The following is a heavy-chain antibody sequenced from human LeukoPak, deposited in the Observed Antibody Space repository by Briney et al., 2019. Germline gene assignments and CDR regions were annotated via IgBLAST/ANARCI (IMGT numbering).Heavy chain of an antibody. Sequence: SETLSLTCTVSGGSISSSSYYWGWIRQPPGKGLEWIGSIHYSGSTNYNPSLKSRVTISVDTSKNQFSLKLSSVTAADTAVYYCARVLASSGYYVFDYWGQGTLVTVSS. CDR1: GGSISSSSYY. J-gene: IGHJ4*02. V-gene: IGHV4-39*07. CDR3: ARVLASSGYYVFDY. CDR2: IHYSGST. D-gene: IGHD3-22*01.